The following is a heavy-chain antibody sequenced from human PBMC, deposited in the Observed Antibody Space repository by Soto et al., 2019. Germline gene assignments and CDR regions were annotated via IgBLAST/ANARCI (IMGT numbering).Heavy chain of an antibody. CDR3: AREAAGLGNWFDP. CDR1: GGSISSGGYY. V-gene: IGHV4-31*03. CDR2: IYHSGST. Sequence: QVQLQESGPGLVKPSQTLSLTCNVSGGSISSGGYYWSWIRQHPGKGLEWIGYIYHSGSTYYNPSLKSRVTISVDTSKIQFSLKLSSVTAADTAVYYCAREAAGLGNWFDPWAQGTLVTVSS. J-gene: IGHJ5*02. D-gene: IGHD6-13*01.